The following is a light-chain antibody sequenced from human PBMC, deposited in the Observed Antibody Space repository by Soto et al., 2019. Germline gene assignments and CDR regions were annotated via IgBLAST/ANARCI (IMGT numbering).Light chain of an antibody. CDR3: QRYGSSPLT. V-gene: IGKV3-20*01. CDR1: QNVSSSF. CDR2: GAS. Sequence: EIVLTQSPGTLSLSTGERATLSCRASQNVSSSFLAWYQQKPGQAPRLLIYGASSRATGIPDRFSGSGSGTDFTLTISRLEPEDVAVYYCQRYGSSPLTFGGGNKVEIK. J-gene: IGKJ4*01.